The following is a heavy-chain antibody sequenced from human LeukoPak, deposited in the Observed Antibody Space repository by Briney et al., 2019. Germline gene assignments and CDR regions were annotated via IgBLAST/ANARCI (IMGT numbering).Heavy chain of an antibody. J-gene: IGHJ4*02. D-gene: IGHD6-6*01. V-gene: IGHV3-30*18. CDR1: GFTFSSYG. CDR3: AKGGIAAPFDY. CDR2: ISYDAGNK. Sequence: PGRSLRLSCAASGFTFSSYGMHWVRQAPGKGLEWVAVISYDAGNKYSADSVKGRFTISRDNSQNTLYLQMNSLRAEDTAVYYCAKGGIAAPFDYWGQGTLVTVSS.